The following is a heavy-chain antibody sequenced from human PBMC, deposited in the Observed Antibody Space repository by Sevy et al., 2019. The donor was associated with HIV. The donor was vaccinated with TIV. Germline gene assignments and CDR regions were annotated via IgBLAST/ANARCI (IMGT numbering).Heavy chain of an antibody. Sequence: SETLSLTCAVYGGSFSGYYWSWIRQPPGMGLEWIGEINHSGSTNYNPSLKSRVTISVDTSKNQFSLKLSSVTAADTAVYYCARGTHGSGSYYNILNGMDVWGQGTTVTVSS. D-gene: IGHD3-10*01. CDR1: GGSFSGYY. J-gene: IGHJ6*02. CDR2: INHSGST. CDR3: ARGTHGSGSYYNILNGMDV. V-gene: IGHV4-34*01.